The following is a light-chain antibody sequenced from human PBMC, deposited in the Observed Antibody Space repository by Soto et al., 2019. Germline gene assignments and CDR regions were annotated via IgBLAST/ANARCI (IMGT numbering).Light chain of an antibody. CDR1: QSVSSN. Sequence: EIVMTQSPATLSVSPGERATLSFRASQSVSSNLAWYQQKPGQAPRLLIYGASTRATGIPSRFSGSESGTDFTLTITSLQPEDCATYYCQQTYATPITFGQGTRLEI. J-gene: IGKJ5*01. CDR3: QQTYATPIT. V-gene: IGKV3-15*01. CDR2: GAS.